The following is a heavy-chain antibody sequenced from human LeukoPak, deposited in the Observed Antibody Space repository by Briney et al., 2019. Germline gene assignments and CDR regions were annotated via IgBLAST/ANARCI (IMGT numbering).Heavy chain of an antibody. CDR2: FDPEDGET. J-gene: IGHJ4*02. V-gene: IGHV1-24*01. Sequence: ASVKVSCKVSGYTLTELSMHWVRQAPGKGLEWMGGFDPEDGETIYAQKFQGRVTMTEDTSTDTAYMELSSLRSEDTAVYYCATESLGYSSSWYRSDLDYWGQGTLVTVSS. D-gene: IGHD6-13*01. CDR3: ATESLGYSSSWYRSDLDY. CDR1: GYTLTELS.